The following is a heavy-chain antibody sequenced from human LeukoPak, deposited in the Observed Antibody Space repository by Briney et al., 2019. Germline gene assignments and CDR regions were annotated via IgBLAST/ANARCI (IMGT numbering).Heavy chain of an antibody. V-gene: IGHV1-2*02. D-gene: IGHD6-13*01. CDR3: AKGDSSSVPQKGPDY. J-gene: IGHJ4*02. Sequence: ASVKVSCKASVYSFTGYYMHWVRQAPGQGLDWMGWINPNSGGTNYAQKFQGRVTMTRDTSISTAYMELSRLRSDDTAVYYCAKGDSSSVPQKGPDYWGQGTQVTVSS. CDR2: INPNSGGT. CDR1: VYSFTGYY.